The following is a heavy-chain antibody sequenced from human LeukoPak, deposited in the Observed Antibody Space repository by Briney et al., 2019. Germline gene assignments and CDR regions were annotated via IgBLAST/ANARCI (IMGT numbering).Heavy chain of an antibody. CDR3: ARDRYSSGWWTGQYYYYYMDV. D-gene: IGHD6-19*01. Sequence: PGGSLRLSCAASGFTFSSYWMSWVRQAPGKGLEWVANIKQDGSEKYYVDSVKGRFTISRDNAKNSLYLQMNSLRAEDTAVYYCARDRYSSGWWTGQYYYYYMDVWGKGTTVTVSS. J-gene: IGHJ6*03. CDR2: IKQDGSEK. V-gene: IGHV3-7*01. CDR1: GFTFSSYW.